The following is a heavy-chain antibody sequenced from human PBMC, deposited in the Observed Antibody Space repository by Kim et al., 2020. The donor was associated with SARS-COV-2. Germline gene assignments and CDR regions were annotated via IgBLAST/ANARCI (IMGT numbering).Heavy chain of an antibody. CDR3: AREGYGDYEAPEYFQH. Sequence: ASVKVSCKASGYTFTSYYMHWVRQAPGQGLEWMGIINPSGGSTSYAQKFQGRVTMTRDTSTSTVYMELSSLRSEDTAVYYCAREGYGDYEAPEYFQHWGQGTQVTVSS. V-gene: IGHV1-46*01. J-gene: IGHJ1*01. CDR2: INPSGGST. CDR1: GYTFTSYY. D-gene: IGHD4-17*01.